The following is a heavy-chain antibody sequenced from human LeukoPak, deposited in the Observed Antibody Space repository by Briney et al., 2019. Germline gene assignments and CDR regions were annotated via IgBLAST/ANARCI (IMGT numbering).Heavy chain of an antibody. J-gene: IGHJ4*02. CDR2: TYYRSKWYT. D-gene: IGHD6-13*01. CDR3: ARIKQQLADY. Sequence: SQTLSLTCAISGDSVSSNSDAWNWIRQSPSRGLEWLGRTYYRSKWYTDYAESVKSRITINPDTSKNQFSLQLYSVTPEDTAVYYCARIKQQLADYWGQGTLVTVSS. V-gene: IGHV6-1*01. CDR1: GDSVSSNSDA.